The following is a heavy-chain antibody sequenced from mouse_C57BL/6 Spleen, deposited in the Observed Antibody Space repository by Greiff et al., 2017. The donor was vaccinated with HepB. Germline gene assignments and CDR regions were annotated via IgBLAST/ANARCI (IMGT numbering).Heavy chain of an antibody. V-gene: IGHV3-6*01. J-gene: IGHJ2*01. CDR2: ISYDGSN. Sequence: EVKLVDSGPGLVKPSQSLSLTCSVTGYSITSGYYWNWIRQFPGNKLEWMGYISYDGSNNYNPSLKNRISITRDTSKNQFFLKLNSVTTEDTATYYCARDWDGFDYWGQGTTLTVSS. CDR3: ARDWDGFDY. D-gene: IGHD4-1*01. CDR1: GYSITSGYY.